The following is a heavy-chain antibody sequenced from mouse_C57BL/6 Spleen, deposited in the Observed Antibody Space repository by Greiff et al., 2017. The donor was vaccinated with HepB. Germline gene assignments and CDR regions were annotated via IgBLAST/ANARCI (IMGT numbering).Heavy chain of an antibody. CDR2: IDPETGGT. D-gene: IGHD1-1*01. CDR1: GYTFTDYE. CDR3: TRKKLITTVRDAMDY. J-gene: IGHJ4*01. Sequence: VQLQQSGAELVRPGASVTLSCKASGYTFTDYEMHWVKQTPVHGLEWIGAIDPETGGTAYNQKFKGKAILTADKSSSTAYMELRSLTCEDSAVYYCTRKKLITTVRDAMDYWGQGTSVTVSS. V-gene: IGHV1-15*01.